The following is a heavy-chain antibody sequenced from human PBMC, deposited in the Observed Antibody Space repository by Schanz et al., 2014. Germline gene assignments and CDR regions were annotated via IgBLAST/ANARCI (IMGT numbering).Heavy chain of an antibody. CDR1: GFTFSSYT. Sequence: EVQLVESGGGLVKPGDSLRLSCAASGFTFSSYTMKWVRQAPGKGLEWVSSISSTSTYLYYADSVKGRFTISRDSARNSLYLQMSSLRAEDTAVYYCAKVWGSDYFYPFDYWGQGTLVTVSS. CDR2: ISSTSTYL. J-gene: IGHJ4*02. CDR3: AKVWGSDYFYPFDY. V-gene: IGHV3-21*04. D-gene: IGHD3-22*01.